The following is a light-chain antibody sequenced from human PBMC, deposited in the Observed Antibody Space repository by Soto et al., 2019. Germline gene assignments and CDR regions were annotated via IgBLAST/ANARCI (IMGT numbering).Light chain of an antibody. J-gene: IGLJ1*01. CDR1: SSNFGAGYE. CDR2: NNL. V-gene: IGLV1-40*01. CDR3: QSFDSSPRAYV. Sequence: QSALKQPASVSGARGQRVTISCTGSSSNFGAGYEVQFYQHLPGAAPTLVIFNNLKRPSGVPERFSGYKSGTSASLVISGLQAEDDADYYCQSFDSSPRAYVCGSGTKVTVL.